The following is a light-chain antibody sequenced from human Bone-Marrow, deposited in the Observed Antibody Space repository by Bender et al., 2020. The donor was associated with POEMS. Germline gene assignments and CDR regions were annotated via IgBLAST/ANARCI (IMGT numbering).Light chain of an antibody. J-gene: IGLJ1*01. V-gene: IGLV2-14*03. CDR3: SSYTTSSTLV. Sequence: QSALTQPASVSGSPGQSITISCTGIDSDIDTYNYVSWYQQHPGKAPKLLIYDVTKWPSGVPRRFSGSKSGNTASLTVSGLQAEDEADFYCSSYTTSSTLVFGTGTKVTVL. CDR2: DVT. CDR1: DSDIDTYNY.